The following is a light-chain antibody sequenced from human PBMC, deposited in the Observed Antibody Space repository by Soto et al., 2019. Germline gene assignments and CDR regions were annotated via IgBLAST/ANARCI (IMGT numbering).Light chain of an antibody. J-gene: IGKJ4*01. CDR2: GTS. V-gene: IGKV3-20*01. CDR3: HQYVTSPLT. CDR1: QSVSSSY. Sequence: EIVLTQSPGTLSLSPGGRATLSCSASQSVSSSYLAWYQQKPGQAPRLLIYGTSSRATGIPDRFSGSGSETDFTLTISRLEPEDFAIFYCHQYVTSPLTFGGGTKVDIK.